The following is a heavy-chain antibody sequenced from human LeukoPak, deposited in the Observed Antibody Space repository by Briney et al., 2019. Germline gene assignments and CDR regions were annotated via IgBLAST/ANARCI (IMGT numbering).Heavy chain of an antibody. CDR1: GGSISSSY. CDR2: VYTSGST. Sequence: SETLSLTCTVSGGSISSSYWSWIRRTAGQGLEWIGRVYTSGSTSYNPSLKSRVTISVDTSKNQVSLKLSSVTAADTAVYYCARPQSGLGWFDPWGQGILVTVSS. V-gene: IGHV4-4*07. J-gene: IGHJ5*02. CDR3: ARPQSGLGWFDP.